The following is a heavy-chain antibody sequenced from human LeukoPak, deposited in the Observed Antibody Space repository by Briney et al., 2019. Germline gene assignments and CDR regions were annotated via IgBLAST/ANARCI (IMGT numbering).Heavy chain of an antibody. CDR1: GYTFTSYG. V-gene: IGHV1-18*01. J-gene: IGHJ4*02. CDR3: ATSLHSGWYLANFDY. CDR2: ISAYNGNT. D-gene: IGHD6-19*01. Sequence: ASVKVSCKASGYTFTSYGISWVRQAPGQGLEWMGWISAYNGNTNYAQKLQGRVTMTTDTSTSTAYMELRSLRSDDTAVYYCATSLHSGWYLANFDYWGQGTLVTVSS.